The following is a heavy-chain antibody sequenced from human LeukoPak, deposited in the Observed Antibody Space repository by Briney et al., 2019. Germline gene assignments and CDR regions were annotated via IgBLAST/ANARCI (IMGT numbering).Heavy chain of an antibody. J-gene: IGHJ4*02. V-gene: IGHV3-9*01. CDR3: AKDGQNGDYAVYYFDY. Sequence: GGSLRLSCAASGFTFDDYAMHWVRQAPGKGLEWVSGISWNSGSIGYADSVKGRFTISRDNAKNSLYLQMNSLRAEDTALYYCAKDGQNGDYAVYYFDYWGQGTLVTVPS. D-gene: IGHD4-17*01. CDR1: GFTFDDYA. CDR2: ISWNSGSI.